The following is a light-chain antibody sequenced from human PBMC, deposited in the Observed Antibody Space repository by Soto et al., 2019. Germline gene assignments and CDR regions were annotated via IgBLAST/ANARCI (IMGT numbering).Light chain of an antibody. Sequence: DIQITQSPSSLSASVGDRVTITCQASQDISNYLNLYQQKPGKAPNLLIYDASNLETGFPSRFSGSGSGTDFNFTISSQTPEDIATYYCQQYDNLPPPMYTVGQGTKVEIK. CDR3: QQYDNLPPPMYT. J-gene: IGKJ2*01. CDR2: DAS. CDR1: QDISNY. V-gene: IGKV1-33*01.